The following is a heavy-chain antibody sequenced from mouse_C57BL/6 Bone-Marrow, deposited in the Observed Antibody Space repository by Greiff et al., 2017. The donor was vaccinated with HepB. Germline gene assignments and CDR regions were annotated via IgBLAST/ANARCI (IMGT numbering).Heavy chain of an antibody. CDR3: ARENGGLFAY. CDR1: GYTFTDYY. J-gene: IGHJ3*01. V-gene: IGHV1-26*01. CDR2: INPNNGGT. D-gene: IGHD3-1*01. Sequence: VQLQQSGPELVKPGASVKISCKASGYTFTDYYMNWVKQSHGKSLEWIGDINPNNGGTSYNQKFKGKATLTVDKSSSTAYMELRSLTSEDSAVNYCARENGGLFAYWGQGTLVTVSA.